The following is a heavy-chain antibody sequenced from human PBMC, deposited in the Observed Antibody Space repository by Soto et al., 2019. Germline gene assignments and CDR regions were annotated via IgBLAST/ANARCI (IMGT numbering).Heavy chain of an antibody. CDR2: ISAYNGNT. D-gene: IGHD2-2*01. CDR3: ARDQAVVVVPADNWFDP. CDR1: GYTFTSYG. V-gene: IGHV1-18*01. J-gene: IGHJ5*02. Sequence: ASVKVSCKASGYTFTSYGISWVRQAPGQGLEWMGWISAYNGNTNYAQKLQGRVTMTTDTSTSTAYMELRSLRSDDTAVYYCARDQAVVVVPADNWFDPWGQGTLVTV.